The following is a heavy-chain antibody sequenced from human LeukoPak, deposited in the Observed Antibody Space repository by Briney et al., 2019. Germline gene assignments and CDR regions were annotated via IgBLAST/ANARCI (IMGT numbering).Heavy chain of an antibody. CDR1: GGSFSGYY. Sequence: PETLSLTCAVYGGSFSGYYWSWIRQPPGKGLEWIGEINHSGSTNYNPSLKSRVTISVDTSKNQFSLKLSSVTAADTAVYYCARGRDYDYVWGSYRPKYFDYWGQGTLVTDSS. V-gene: IGHV4-34*01. J-gene: IGHJ4*02. D-gene: IGHD3-16*02. CDR3: ARGRDYDYVWGSYRPKYFDY. CDR2: INHSGST.